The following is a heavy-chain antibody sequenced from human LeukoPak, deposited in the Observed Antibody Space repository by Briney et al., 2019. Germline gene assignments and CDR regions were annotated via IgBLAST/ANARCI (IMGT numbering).Heavy chain of an antibody. CDR1: GGSISSYY. Sequence: SETLSLTCTVSGGSISSYYWSWIRQPPGKGLEWIGYIYYSGGTNYNPSLKSRVTISVDTSKNQFSLKLSSVTAADTAVYYCARGIGSSWGYFDYWGQGTLVTVSS. J-gene: IGHJ4*02. CDR3: ARGIGSSWGYFDY. CDR2: IYYSGGT. D-gene: IGHD6-13*01. V-gene: IGHV4-59*01.